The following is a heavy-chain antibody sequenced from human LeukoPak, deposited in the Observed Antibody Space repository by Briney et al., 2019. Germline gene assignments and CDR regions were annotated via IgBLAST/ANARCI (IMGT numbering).Heavy chain of an antibody. D-gene: IGHD5-18*01. V-gene: IGHV1-69*05. CDR2: IIPIFGTA. CDR3: AGDPSPPSYGSPIFDY. Sequence: SVKVSCKASGGTFSSYATSWVRQAPGQGLEWMGGIIPIFGTANYAQKFQGRVTITTDESTSTAYMELSSLRSEDTAVYYCAGDPSPPSYGSPIFDYWGQGTLVTVSS. CDR1: GGTFSSYA. J-gene: IGHJ4*02.